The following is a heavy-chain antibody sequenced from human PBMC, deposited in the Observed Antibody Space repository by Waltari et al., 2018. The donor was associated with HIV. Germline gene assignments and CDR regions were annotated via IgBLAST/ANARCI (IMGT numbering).Heavy chain of an antibody. CDR3: ARDLAYDILTGYYLDY. V-gene: IGHV1-69*04. Sequence: QVQLVQSGAEVKKPGSSVQVSCKASAGNFSRYAISWVRQAPGQGLEWMGRIIPILGIANYAQKFQGRVTITADKSTSTAYMELSSLRSEDTAVYYCARDLAYDILTGYYLDYWGQGTLVTVSS. CDR1: AGNFSRYA. CDR2: IIPILGIA. D-gene: IGHD3-9*01. J-gene: IGHJ4*02.